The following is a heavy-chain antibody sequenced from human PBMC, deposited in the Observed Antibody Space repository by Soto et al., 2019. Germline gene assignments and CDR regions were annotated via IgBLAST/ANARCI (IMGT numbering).Heavy chain of an antibody. J-gene: IGHJ4*02. D-gene: IGHD4-17*01. Sequence: SETLSLTCAVSGVSISSGGYSWSWIRQPPGKGLEWIGYIYHSGSTYYNPSLKSRVTISVDRSKNQFSLKLSSVTAADTAVYYCARAMTTVTTIDYWGQGTLVTVS. V-gene: IGHV4-30-2*01. CDR1: GVSISSGGYS. CDR3: ARAMTTVTTIDY. CDR2: IYHSGST.